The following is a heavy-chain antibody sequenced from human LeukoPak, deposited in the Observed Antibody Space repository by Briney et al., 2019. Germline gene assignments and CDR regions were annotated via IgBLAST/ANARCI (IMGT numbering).Heavy chain of an antibody. Sequence: GGSLRLSCAASGFTFSSYAMSWLRQAPGKGLEWVSAISGSGGSTYYADSVKGRFTIFRDNSKNTLYLQMNSLRAEDTAVYYCAKDMVRGVPPLDAFDIWGQGTMVTVSS. CDR3: AKDMVRGVPPLDAFDI. CDR2: ISGSGGST. D-gene: IGHD3-10*01. CDR1: GFTFSSYA. J-gene: IGHJ3*02. V-gene: IGHV3-23*01.